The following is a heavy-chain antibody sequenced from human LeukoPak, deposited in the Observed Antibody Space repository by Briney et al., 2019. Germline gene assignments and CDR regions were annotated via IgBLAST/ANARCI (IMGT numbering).Heavy chain of an antibody. CDR2: ISGNGGST. D-gene: IGHD3-3*01. Sequence: PGGSLRLSCAASGFTFRSYVMSWVRQAPGKGLEWVSAISGNGGSTYYADSVKGRFTISRDNSKNTLYLQMNSLRAEDTAVHYCAKGEREWLLKQYYFDYWGQGTLVTVSS. CDR1: GFTFRSYV. V-gene: IGHV3-23*01. J-gene: IGHJ4*02. CDR3: AKGEREWLLKQYYFDY.